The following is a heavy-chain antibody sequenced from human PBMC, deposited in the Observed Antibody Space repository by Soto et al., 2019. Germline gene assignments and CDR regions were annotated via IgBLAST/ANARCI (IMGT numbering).Heavy chain of an antibody. Sequence: GGSLRLSCAASGFTFSSYWMSWVRQAPGKGLEWVANIKQDGSEEYYVDSVKGRFTISRDNAKNSLYLQMNSLRAEDMAVYYWGRGGGSCESYVYYNHYGMDFGGKGST. V-gene: IGHV3-7*01. J-gene: IGHJ6*04. D-gene: IGHD3-16*01. CDR2: IKQDGSEE. CDR1: GFTFSSYW. CDR3: GRGGGSCESYVYYNHYGMDF.